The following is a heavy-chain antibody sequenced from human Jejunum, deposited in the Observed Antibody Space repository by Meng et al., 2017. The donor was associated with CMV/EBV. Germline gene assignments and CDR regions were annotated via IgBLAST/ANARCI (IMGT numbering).Heavy chain of an antibody. CDR3: TRRMNSNNDAFDF. J-gene: IGHJ3*01. CDR2: VSYEGRSR. V-gene: IGHV3-30*04. D-gene: IGHD4-11*01. Sequence: SGVTFRDHAMPWVRQATGKGLEWVAVVSYEGRSRLYADSVEGRFSISRDNSKNTVYLQMDSLSADDTAVYYCTRRMNSNNDAFDFWGQGTMVTVSS. CDR1: GVTFRDHA.